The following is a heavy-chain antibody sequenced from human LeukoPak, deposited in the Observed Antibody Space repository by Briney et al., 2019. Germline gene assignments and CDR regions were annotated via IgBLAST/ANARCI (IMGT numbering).Heavy chain of an antibody. Sequence: GGSLRLSCAASGFSLSYHYMSWVRQAPGKGLERVAVISKDGSDKYYPGSVRGRFTISRDNSKNTIYLQMDSLRAEDTAIYYCARDYWWNYDYWGQGTLVTVSS. D-gene: IGHD1-7*01. CDR1: GFSLSYHY. CDR3: ARDYWWNYDY. CDR2: ISKDGSDK. V-gene: IGHV3-30-3*01. J-gene: IGHJ4*02.